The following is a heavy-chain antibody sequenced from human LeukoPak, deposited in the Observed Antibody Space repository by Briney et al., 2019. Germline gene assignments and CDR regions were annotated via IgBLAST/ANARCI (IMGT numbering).Heavy chain of an antibody. V-gene: IGHV6-1*01. J-gene: IGHJ4*02. CDR1: GDSVSSNSAT. CDR2: TYYKSKWFN. Sequence: SQTLSLTCAISGDSVSSNSATWNWIRQSPSRGLEWLGRTYYKSKWFNAYAVSVRGRITINSDTAQNQFSLQLDSVTPEDTAVYYCARQMALDYWGQGTLVTVSS. CDR3: ARQMALDY. D-gene: IGHD5-24*01.